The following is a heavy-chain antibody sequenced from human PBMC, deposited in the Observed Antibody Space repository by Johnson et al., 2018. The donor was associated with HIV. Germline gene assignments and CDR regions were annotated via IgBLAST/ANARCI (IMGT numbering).Heavy chain of an antibody. CDR3: AIIWNHTFDI. J-gene: IGHJ3*02. D-gene: IGHD1-14*01. Sequence: VQLVESGGGLVQPGGSLRLSCAASGFTFDDYGMSWVRQAPGKGLEWVSGINWNGGDTAYAGSVKGRFTISRDNAKSSLYLQMNSLRVEDTALYYCAIIWNHTFDIWGQGTMVTVSS. V-gene: IGHV3-20*04. CDR1: GFTFDDYG. CDR2: INWNGGDT.